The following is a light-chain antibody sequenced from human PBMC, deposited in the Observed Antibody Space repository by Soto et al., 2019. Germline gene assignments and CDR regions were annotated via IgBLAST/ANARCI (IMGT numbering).Light chain of an antibody. V-gene: IGLV2-14*03. CDR3: CSYTTSTTYV. CDR2: GVN. Sequence: QSALTQPASVSGSPGQSITISCTGTVSDVGGYDSVSWYQQHPGRAPKLIIYGVNNRPSGVSNRFSASKSADTASLTISGLQAEDEANYYCCSYTTSTTYVFGTGTKPPS. CDR1: VSDVGGYDS. J-gene: IGLJ1*01.